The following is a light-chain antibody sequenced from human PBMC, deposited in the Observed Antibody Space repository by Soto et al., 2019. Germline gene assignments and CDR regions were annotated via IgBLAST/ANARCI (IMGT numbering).Light chain of an antibody. CDR1: SSNIGSYY. CDR3: AAWEDTLSGPV. Sequence: QSVLTQPPSASGTPGQRVTISCSGSSSNIGSYYVYWYQHLPGTAPRLLIHSNNRRPSGVPDRFSGSKSGTSASLAISGLRSEDEAVYYCAAWEDTLSGPVFGTGTKVTVL. V-gene: IGLV1-47*02. J-gene: IGLJ1*01. CDR2: SNN.